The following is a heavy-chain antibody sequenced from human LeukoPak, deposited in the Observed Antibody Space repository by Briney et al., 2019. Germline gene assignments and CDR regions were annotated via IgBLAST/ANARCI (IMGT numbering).Heavy chain of an antibody. CDR3: ARGIGAADF. CDR2: IYQSGSS. CDR1: GGSIGSRNW. D-gene: IGHD3-16*01. Sequence: SETLSLTSAVSGGSIGSRNWWSWVRQPPGKGLQWIGEIYQSGSSIYNPSLRSRVTMSVDKSKDQLSLKLSSVTAADTAVYYCARGIGAADFWGQGILVTVSS. J-gene: IGHJ4*02. V-gene: IGHV4-4*02.